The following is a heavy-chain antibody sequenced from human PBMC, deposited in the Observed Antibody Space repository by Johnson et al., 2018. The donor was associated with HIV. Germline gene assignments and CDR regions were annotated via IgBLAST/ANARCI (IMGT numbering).Heavy chain of an antibody. J-gene: IGHJ3*01. CDR1: GFSVSSNY. CDR2: IYSGGST. CDR3: AKGRNGYDCDAFDL. V-gene: IGHV3-66*01. Sequence: VQLVESGGGLVQPGGSLRLSCAASGFSVSSNYMTWVRQAPGKGLEWVSVIYSGGSTYYADSVKGRFTISRDNAKNSLYLQMNSLRADDTAVYYCAKGRNGYDCDAFDLWGQGTTVTVSS. D-gene: IGHD5-12*01.